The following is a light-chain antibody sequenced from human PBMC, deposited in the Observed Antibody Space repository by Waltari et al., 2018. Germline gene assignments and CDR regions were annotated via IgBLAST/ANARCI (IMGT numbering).Light chain of an antibody. CDR1: SSNSGAGSD. CDR3: QSYDSSLSGSYVV. J-gene: IGLJ2*01. Sequence: QSVLTQPPAVSGAPGQRVAISCTGRSSNSGAGSDVHWYPQLPGTAPKLLIYGNSNRPSGVPDRFSGSKSGTSASLAITGLQAEDEADYYCQSYDSSLSGSYVVFGGGTKLTVL. V-gene: IGLV1-40*01. CDR2: GNS.